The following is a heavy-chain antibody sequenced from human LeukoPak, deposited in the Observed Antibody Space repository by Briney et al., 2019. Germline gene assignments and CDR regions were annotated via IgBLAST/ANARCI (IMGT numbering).Heavy chain of an antibody. CDR1: GFTFSNYG. Sequence: GGSLRLSCAGSGFTFSNYGMTWVRQAPGKGLEWVSAISGRGDTTRYGESVKGRFTVSRDNSKNTLYLEMTNLRAEDAAVYFCAMDPNGGYLGALDFWGQGTLVTVSS. CDR3: AMDPNGGYLGALDF. D-gene: IGHD5-12*01. J-gene: IGHJ3*01. CDR2: ISGRGDTT. V-gene: IGHV3-23*01.